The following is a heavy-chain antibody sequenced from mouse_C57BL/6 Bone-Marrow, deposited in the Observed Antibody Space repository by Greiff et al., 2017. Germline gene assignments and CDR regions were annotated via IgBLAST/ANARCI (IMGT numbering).Heavy chain of an antibody. D-gene: IGHD4-1*01. Sequence: EVKLMESGGGLVQSGRSLRLSCATSGFTFSDFYMEWVRQAPGKGLEWIAASRNKANDYTTEYSASVKGRFIVSRDTSQSILYLQMNALRAEDTAIYYCARLGRGYFDVWGTGTTVTVSS. J-gene: IGHJ1*03. CDR1: GFTFSDFY. CDR3: ARLGRGYFDV. V-gene: IGHV7-1*01. CDR2: SRNKANDYTT.